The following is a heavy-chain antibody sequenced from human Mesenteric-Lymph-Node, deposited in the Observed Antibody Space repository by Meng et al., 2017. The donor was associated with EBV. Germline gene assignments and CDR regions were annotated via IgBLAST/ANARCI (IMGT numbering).Heavy chain of an antibody. CDR3: ARGRSYVSGVIDP. J-gene: IGHJ5*02. Sequence: QVPLQQWGAGLLKPSETLSLTCAVYGGSFSGYYWSWIRQPPGKGLEWIGEINHSGSTNYNPSLKSRVTISVDTSKNQFSLKLSSVTAADTAVYYCARGRSYVSGVIDPWGQGTLVTVSS. CDR1: GGSFSGYY. CDR2: INHSGST. V-gene: IGHV4-34*01. D-gene: IGHD3-16*01.